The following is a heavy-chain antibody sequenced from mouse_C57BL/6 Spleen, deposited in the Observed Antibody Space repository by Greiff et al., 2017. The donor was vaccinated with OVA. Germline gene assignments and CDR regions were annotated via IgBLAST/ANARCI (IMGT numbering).Heavy chain of an antibody. CDR3: ARGNYYGKGYFDV. CDR1: GYSITSGYD. CDR2: ISYSGST. Sequence: EVKVEESGPGMVKPSQSLSLTCTVTGYSITSGYDWHWIRHFPGNKLEWMGYISYSGSTNYNPSLKSRISITHDTSKNHFFLKLNSVTTEDTATYYCARGNYYGKGYFDVWGTGTTVTVSS. D-gene: IGHD1-1*01. V-gene: IGHV3-1*01. J-gene: IGHJ1*03.